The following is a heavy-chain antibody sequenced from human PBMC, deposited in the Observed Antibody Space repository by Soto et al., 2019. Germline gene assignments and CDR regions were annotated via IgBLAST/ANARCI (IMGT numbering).Heavy chain of an antibody. Sequence: SETLSLTCVVYGGSFSGYYWSWIRQPPGKGLEWIGEINHSGSTNYNPSLKSRVTISVDTSKKQFSLKLSSVTAAETAVYYCASRAWGSYRCFDYWGQGTLVTVSS. J-gene: IGHJ4*02. CDR3: ASRAWGSYRCFDY. V-gene: IGHV4-34*01. D-gene: IGHD3-16*02. CDR1: GGSFSGYY. CDR2: INHSGST.